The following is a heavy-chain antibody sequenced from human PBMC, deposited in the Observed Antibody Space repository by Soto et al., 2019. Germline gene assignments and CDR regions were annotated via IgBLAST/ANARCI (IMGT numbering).Heavy chain of an antibody. CDR1: GGTFSSYA. D-gene: IGHD6-19*01. CDR2: IIPIFGTA. V-gene: IGHV1-69*13. Sequence: GAPVKVSFKASGGTFSSYAISWVRQAPGQGLEWMGGIIPIFGTANYAQKCQGRVTITADESTSTAYMELSSLRSEDTAVYYCAIIAVAGLKLDYWGQGTLVTVSS. CDR3: AIIAVAGLKLDY. J-gene: IGHJ4*02.